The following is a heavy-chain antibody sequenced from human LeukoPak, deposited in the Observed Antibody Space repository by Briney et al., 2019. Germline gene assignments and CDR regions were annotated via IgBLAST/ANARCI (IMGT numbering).Heavy chain of an antibody. J-gene: IGHJ3*02. CDR3: ARQGYYDPHAFDI. CDR1: GGSISSYY. Sequence: SETLSLTCTVSGGSISSYYWSWIRQPPGKGLDWIGYIYYSGSANYNPSLKSRVTISVDTSKNQFSLKLSSVTAADTAVYYCARQGYYDPHAFDIWGQGTMVTVSS. D-gene: IGHD3-22*01. CDR2: IYYSGSA. V-gene: IGHV4-59*08.